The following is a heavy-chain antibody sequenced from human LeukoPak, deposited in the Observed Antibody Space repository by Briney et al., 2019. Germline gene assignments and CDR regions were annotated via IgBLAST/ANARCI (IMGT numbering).Heavy chain of an antibody. CDR1: GGTFSSYA. CDR2: IIPILGIA. D-gene: IGHD3-10*01. V-gene: IGHV1-69*04. CDR3: ARVGYYGSGIDY. J-gene: IGHJ4*02. Sequence: SVKVSCKASGGTFSSYAISWVRQAPGQGLEWMGRIIPILGIANYAQRFQGRVTITADKSTSTAYMELSSLRSEDTAVYYCARVGYYGSGIDYWGQGTLVTVSS.